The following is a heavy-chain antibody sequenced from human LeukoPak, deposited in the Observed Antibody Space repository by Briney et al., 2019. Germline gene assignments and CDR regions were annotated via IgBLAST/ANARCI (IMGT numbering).Heavy chain of an antibody. CDR3: AKDRCGGDCYYFDY. V-gene: IGHV3-30*18. CDR2: ISYDGSNK. Sequence: GGSLRLSCAASGFTFSSYGMHWVRQAPGKGLEWVAVISYDGSNKYYADSVKGRFTISRDNSKNTLYLQMNSLRAEDTAVYYCAKDRCGGDCYYFDYWGQGTLVTVSS. D-gene: IGHD2-21*02. CDR1: GFTFSSYG. J-gene: IGHJ4*02.